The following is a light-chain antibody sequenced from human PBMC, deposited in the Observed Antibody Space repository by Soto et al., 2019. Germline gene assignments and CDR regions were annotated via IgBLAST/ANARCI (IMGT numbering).Light chain of an antibody. CDR2: GAS. CDR3: QQGYSISWT. Sequence: DIQMTQSPSSPSASVGDRVTITCRASHSISSYLNWYQQRPGKAPKVLIYGASTLQSGVPSRFSGSGSGTEFTLTISSLQPEDFATYYCQQGYSISWTFGQGTKVDIK. J-gene: IGKJ1*01. CDR1: HSISSY. V-gene: IGKV1-39*01.